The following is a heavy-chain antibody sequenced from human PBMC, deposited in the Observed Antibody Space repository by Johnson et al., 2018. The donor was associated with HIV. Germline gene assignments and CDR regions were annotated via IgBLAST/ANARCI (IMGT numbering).Heavy chain of an antibody. J-gene: IGHJ3*02. V-gene: IGHV3-30*04. Sequence: QVQLVESGGGVVQPGRSLRLSCAASGFTFSSYAMHWVRQAPGKGLEWVAVISYDGSNKYYADSVKGRFTISRDNAKNSLYLQMNSLKTEDTAVYYCVRGCGSRNTSPCYDAFDIWGQGTMVTVSS. D-gene: IGHD2-15*01. CDR3: VRGCGSRNTSPCYDAFDI. CDR2: ISYDGSNK. CDR1: GFTFSSYA.